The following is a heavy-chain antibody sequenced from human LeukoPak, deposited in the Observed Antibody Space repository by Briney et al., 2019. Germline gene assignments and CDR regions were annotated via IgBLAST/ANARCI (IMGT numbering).Heavy chain of an antibody. J-gene: IGHJ4*02. CDR1: GFTFSSYT. CDR3: ARVPRPVAAPDDY. D-gene: IGHD6-19*01. V-gene: IGHV3-48*01. CDR2: ISSSSSII. Sequence: GGSLRLSCAASGFTFSSYTVNWLRQAPGKGLEWVSYISSSSSIIYYADSVKGRFTISRDNAKSSLYLQMNSLRAEDTAVYYCARVPRPVAAPDDYWGQGTLVTVSS.